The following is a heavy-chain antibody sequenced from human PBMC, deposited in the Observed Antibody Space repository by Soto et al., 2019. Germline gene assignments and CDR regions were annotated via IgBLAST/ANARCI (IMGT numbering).Heavy chain of an antibody. CDR3: AKSPVPKSVSSWSDFDY. CDR2: ITGSGGYT. J-gene: IGHJ4*02. Sequence: GGSLRLSCEASGFTFSSYPMSWVRQAPGKGLEWVSAITGSGGYTFYADSVKGRFTISRDNSKNTLYLQVNSLRAEDTALYYCAKSPVPKSVSSWSDFDYWGQGTLVTVSS. D-gene: IGHD6-13*01. CDR1: GFTFSSYP. V-gene: IGHV3-23*01.